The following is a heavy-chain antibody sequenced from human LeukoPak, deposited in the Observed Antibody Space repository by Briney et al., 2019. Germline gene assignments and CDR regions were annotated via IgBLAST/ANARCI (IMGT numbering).Heavy chain of an antibody. V-gene: IGHV4-59*01. CDR2: IYYSGST. D-gene: IGHD2/OR15-2a*01. CDR1: GGSINSYY. Sequence: SETLSLTCSVSGGSINSYYWSWIRQPPGKGLEWIGQIYYSGSTNYNPSLKSRVTISVDTSKNQFSLNLSSVTAADTALYYCVRGFTLFDPWGQGTLVTVSS. CDR3: VRGFTLFDP. J-gene: IGHJ5*02.